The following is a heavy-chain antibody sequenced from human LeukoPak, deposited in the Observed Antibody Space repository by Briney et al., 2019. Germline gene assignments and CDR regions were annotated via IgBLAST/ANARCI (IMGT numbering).Heavy chain of an antibody. Sequence: GGSLRLSCAAPGFTFSSYAMSWVRQAPGKGLEWVSAISGSGGSTYYADSVKGRFTISRDNSKNTLYLQMNSLRAEDTAVYYCAKGDYDFWSGLDYWGQGTLVTVSS. CDR3: AKGDYDFWSGLDY. J-gene: IGHJ4*02. CDR2: ISGSGGST. CDR1: GFTFSSYA. D-gene: IGHD3-3*01. V-gene: IGHV3-23*01.